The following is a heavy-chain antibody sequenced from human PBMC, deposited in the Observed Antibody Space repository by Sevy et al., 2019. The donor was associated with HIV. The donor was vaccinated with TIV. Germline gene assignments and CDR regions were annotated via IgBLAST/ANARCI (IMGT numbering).Heavy chain of an antibody. Sequence: RGFLRLSCAASGFTFAKYSMSWVRQAPGKGLEWVSTFSFGCGRINYADSVKGRFTISRDDSKNTLFLQMNSLRAEDTATYFCAREGCTQPHDYWGQGTLVLVSS. CDR1: GFTFAKYS. D-gene: IGHD2-8*01. J-gene: IGHJ4*02. CDR2: FSFGCGRI. V-gene: IGHV3-23*01. CDR3: AREGCTQPHDY.